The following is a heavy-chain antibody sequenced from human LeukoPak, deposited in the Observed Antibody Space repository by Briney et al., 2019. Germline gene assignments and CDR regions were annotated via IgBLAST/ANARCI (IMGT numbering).Heavy chain of an antibody. Sequence: SETLSLTCTVSGGSISSSSYYWGWIRQPPGKGLEWIGSIYYSGSTYYNPSLKSRVTISVDTSKNQFSLKLSSVTAADTAVYYCARRSSMVRGVIRPANWGQGTLVTVSP. CDR2: IYYSGST. CDR3: ARRSSMVRGVIRPAN. J-gene: IGHJ4*02. D-gene: IGHD3-10*01. CDR1: GGSISSSSYY. V-gene: IGHV4-39*01.